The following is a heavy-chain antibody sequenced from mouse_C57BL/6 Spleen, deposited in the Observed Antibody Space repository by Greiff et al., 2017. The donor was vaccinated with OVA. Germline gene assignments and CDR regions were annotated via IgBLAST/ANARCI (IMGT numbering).Heavy chain of an antibody. CDR1: GYTFTDYY. Sequence: VQLKQSGPELVKPGASVKISCKASGYTFTDYYMNWVKQSHGKSLEWIGDINPNNGGTSYNQKFKGKATLTVDKSSSTAYMELRSLTSEDSAVYYCAGRGYDVVAMDYWGQGTSVTVSS. J-gene: IGHJ4*01. V-gene: IGHV1-26*01. CDR2: INPNNGGT. D-gene: IGHD2-2*01. CDR3: AGRGYDVVAMDY.